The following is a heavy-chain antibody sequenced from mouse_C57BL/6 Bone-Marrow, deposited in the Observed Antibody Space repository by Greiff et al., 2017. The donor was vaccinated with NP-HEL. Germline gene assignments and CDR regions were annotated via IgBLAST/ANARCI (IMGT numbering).Heavy chain of an antibody. D-gene: IGHD4-1*01. V-gene: IGHV1-82*01. CDR3: APSGTRFAY. Sequence: VQLQESGPELVKPGASVKISCKASGYAFSSSWMNWVKQRPGKGLEWIGRIYPGDGDTNYNGKFKGKATLTADKSSSTAYMQLSSLTSEDSAVYFCAPSGTRFAYWGQGTLVTVSA. J-gene: IGHJ3*01. CDR1: GYAFSSSW. CDR2: IYPGDGDT.